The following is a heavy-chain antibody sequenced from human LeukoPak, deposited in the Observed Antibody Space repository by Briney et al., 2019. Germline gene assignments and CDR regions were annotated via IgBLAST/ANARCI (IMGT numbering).Heavy chain of an antibody. CDR2: IYSSGST. CDR3: ARVVVFGVVSSDYYYYYMDV. Sequence: SETLSLTCTVSGGSISSYYWSWIRQPAGKGLEWIGRIYSSGSTNYNPSLKSRVTMSVDTSMNQFSLKPSSVTAADTAVYYCARVVVFGVVSSDYYYYYMDVWGKGTTVTVSS. CDR1: GGSISSYY. V-gene: IGHV4-4*07. J-gene: IGHJ6*03. D-gene: IGHD3-3*01.